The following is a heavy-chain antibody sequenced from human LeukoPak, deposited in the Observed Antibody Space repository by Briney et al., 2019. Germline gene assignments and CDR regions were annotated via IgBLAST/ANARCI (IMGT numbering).Heavy chain of an antibody. CDR1: GFTFINYA. Sequence: PGGSLRLSCAASGFTFINYAMSWVRQAPGKGLEWVSGISGSGVNTYYADSVKGRFTISRDNSKNTLYVQVNSLRAEDTAVYYCAKGPSSSIYYYYMDVWGKGTTVTVSS. CDR2: ISGSGVNT. J-gene: IGHJ6*03. V-gene: IGHV3-23*01. CDR3: AKGPSSSIYYYYMDV. D-gene: IGHD6-6*01.